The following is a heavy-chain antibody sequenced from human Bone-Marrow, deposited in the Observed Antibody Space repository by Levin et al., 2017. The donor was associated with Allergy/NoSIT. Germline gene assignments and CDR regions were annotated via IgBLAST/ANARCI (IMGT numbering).Heavy chain of an antibody. V-gene: IGHV1-69*04. D-gene: IGHD7-27*01. CDR3: ARDRNSRTGDNYMDV. CDR1: GDTFSLSS. Sequence: PVASVKVSCKTSGDTFSLSSISWVRQAPGQGLEWMGRFIPIVGVANYAPIFQGRLTITADRSTTTVYMELSSLTSDDTAIYYCARDRNSRTGDNYMDVWGKGTTVTVS. CDR2: FIPIVGVA. J-gene: IGHJ6*03.